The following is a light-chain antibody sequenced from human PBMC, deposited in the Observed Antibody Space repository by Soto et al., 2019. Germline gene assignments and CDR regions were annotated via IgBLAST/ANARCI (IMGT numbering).Light chain of an antibody. Sequence: SALTQPASVSGSPGQSITFSCTGTSSDVGGHNYVSWYQQHPGKAPRLMIYEVSKRPSGVSNCFSGSKSGNTASLTISGLQAEDEADYYCGSYTSSRTLVFGTGTKVTVL. J-gene: IGLJ1*01. CDR2: EVS. CDR1: SSDVGGHNY. V-gene: IGLV2-14*01. CDR3: GSYTSSRTLV.